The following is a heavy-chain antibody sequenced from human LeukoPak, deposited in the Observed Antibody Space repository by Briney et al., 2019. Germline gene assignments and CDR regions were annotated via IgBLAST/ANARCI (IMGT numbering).Heavy chain of an antibody. D-gene: IGHD5-24*01. J-gene: IGHJ4*02. CDR2: ISYDGSNK. CDR3: AKDYREGYTTYYFDY. CDR1: GFTFSSYG. V-gene: IGHV3-30*18. Sequence: GGSLRLSCAASGFTFSSYGMHWVRQAPGKGLEWVAVISYDGSNKYYADSVKGRFTISRDNSKNTLYLQMNSLRAEDTAVYYCAKDYREGYTTYYFDYWGQGTLVTVSS.